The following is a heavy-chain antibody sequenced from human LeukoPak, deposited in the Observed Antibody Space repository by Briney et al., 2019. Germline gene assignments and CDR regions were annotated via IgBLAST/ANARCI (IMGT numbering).Heavy chain of an antibody. V-gene: IGHV3-30-3*01. D-gene: IGHD6-13*01. CDR1: GFTFSSYA. Sequence: PGGSLGLSCAASGFTFSSYAMHWVRQAPGKGLEWVAVISYDGSNKYYADSVKGRFTISRDNSKNTLYLQMNSLRAEDTAVYYCAAAAGFHPLDYWGQGTLVTVSS. CDR3: AAAAGFHPLDY. J-gene: IGHJ4*02. CDR2: ISYDGSNK.